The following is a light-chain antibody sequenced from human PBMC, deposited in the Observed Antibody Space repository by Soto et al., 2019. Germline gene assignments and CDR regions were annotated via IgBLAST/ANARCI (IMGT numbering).Light chain of an antibody. CDR3: QQYGSSPGWT. Sequence: EFVLTQSPGTLSLSPGERATLSCRASQTVRNNYLAWYQQKPGQAPRLLIYGASSRVTGIPDRFSGSGSGTDFTLTITRLEPEDFAVYYCQQYGSSPGWTFGQGTKVDIK. V-gene: IGKV3-20*01. CDR1: QTVRNNY. CDR2: GAS. J-gene: IGKJ1*01.